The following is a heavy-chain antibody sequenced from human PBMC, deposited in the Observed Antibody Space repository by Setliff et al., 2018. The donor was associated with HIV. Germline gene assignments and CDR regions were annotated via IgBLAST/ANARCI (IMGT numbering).Heavy chain of an antibody. D-gene: IGHD6-19*01. CDR2: ISGFNGNT. CDR1: GYSFARYG. Sequence: ASVKVSCKASGYSFARYGLSWVRQAPGQGLEWMGWISGFNGNTKYAQSFQDRVAMTTETATSTAYMEMRSLRSDDTAVYFCARVPYRSAWFSGGHDAFDIRGQGTMVT. J-gene: IGHJ3*02. CDR3: ARVPYRSAWFSGGHDAFDI. V-gene: IGHV1-18*01.